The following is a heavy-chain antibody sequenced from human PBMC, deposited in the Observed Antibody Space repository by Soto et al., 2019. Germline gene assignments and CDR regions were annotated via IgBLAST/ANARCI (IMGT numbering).Heavy chain of an antibody. CDR2: INADNGYT. D-gene: IGHD3-10*01. CDR1: GYTFSTYL. Sequence: QVQLVQSGAEVKKPGASVKVSCKASGYTFSTYLLHWVRQAPGQGLEWMGWINADNGYTKYSQKFQGRFTLTRDTSASTAYMELSSLRSEATAVYYCASPSYGSGIFYSGQGSLVTVSS. V-gene: IGHV1-3*01. J-gene: IGHJ4*02. CDR3: ASPSYGSGIFY.